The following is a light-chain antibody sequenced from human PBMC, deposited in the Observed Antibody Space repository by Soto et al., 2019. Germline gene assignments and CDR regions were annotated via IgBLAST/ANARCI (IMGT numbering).Light chain of an antibody. CDR1: QSISSW. J-gene: IGKJ5*01. CDR2: KAS. V-gene: IGKV1-5*03. Sequence: DIQMTQSPSALSASVGDRVTITCRASQSISSWLAWYQQKPGKAPKLLIYKASSLESGVPSRFSGSGSGTEITLTISSLQPDDFATYYCQQSYSTPITFGQGTRLE. CDR3: QQSYSTPIT.